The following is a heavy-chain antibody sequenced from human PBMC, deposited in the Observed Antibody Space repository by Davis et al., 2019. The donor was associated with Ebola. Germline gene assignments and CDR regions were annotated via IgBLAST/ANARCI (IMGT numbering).Heavy chain of an antibody. V-gene: IGHV1-69*01. CDR3: AIDGIAARTPEYNWFDP. Sequence: VKVSCKASGGTFSSYAISWVRQAPGQGLEWMGGIIPIFGTANYAQKFQGRVTITADESTSTAYMELRSLRSEDTAVYYCAIDGIAARTPEYNWFDPWGQGTLVTVSS. CDR1: GGTFSSYA. D-gene: IGHD6-6*01. CDR2: IIPIFGTA. J-gene: IGHJ5*02.